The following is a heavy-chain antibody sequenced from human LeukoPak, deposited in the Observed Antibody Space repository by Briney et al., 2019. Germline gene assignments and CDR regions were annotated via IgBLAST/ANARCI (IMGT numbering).Heavy chain of an antibody. D-gene: IGHD1-26*01. CDR3: ARGGRGGSYSDY. J-gene: IGHJ4*02. V-gene: IGHV3-66*01. Sequence: GGSLRLSCAASGFTVSSNYMSWVRQAPGKGLEWVSVIYSGGSTYYADSVKGRFTISRDNAKNSLYLQMNSLRAEDTAVYYCARGGRGGSYSDYWGQGTLVTVSS. CDR1: GFTVSSNY. CDR2: IYSGGST.